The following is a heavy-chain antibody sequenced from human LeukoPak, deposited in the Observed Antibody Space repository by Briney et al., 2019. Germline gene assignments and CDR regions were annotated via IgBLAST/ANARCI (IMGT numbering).Heavy chain of an antibody. D-gene: IGHD6-19*01. CDR1: GGTFSSYA. CDR3: ARERYSSGWYDYYYGMDV. J-gene: IGHJ6*02. V-gene: IGHV1-69*13. CDR2: IIPIFGTA. Sequence: ASVKVSCKASGGTFSSYAISWVRQAPGQGLEWMGGIIPIFGTANYAQKFQGRVTTTADESTSTAYMELSSLRSEDTAVYYCARERYSSGWYDYYYGMDVWGQGTTVTVSS.